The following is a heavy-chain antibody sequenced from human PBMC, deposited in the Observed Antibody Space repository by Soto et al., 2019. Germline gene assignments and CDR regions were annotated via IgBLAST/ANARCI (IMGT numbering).Heavy chain of an antibody. CDR2: IYYSGST. CDR1: GGSISSSSYY. CDR3: ARRRVATVVTFDY. D-gene: IGHD5-12*01. Sequence: QLQLQESGPGLVKPSETLSLTCTVSGGSISSSSYYWGWIRQPPGKGLEWIGSIYYSGSTYYNPSLKSRVTISVDTSKNQFSLKLSSVTAADTAVYYCARRRVATVVTFDYWGQGTLVTVSS. V-gene: IGHV4-39*01. J-gene: IGHJ4*02.